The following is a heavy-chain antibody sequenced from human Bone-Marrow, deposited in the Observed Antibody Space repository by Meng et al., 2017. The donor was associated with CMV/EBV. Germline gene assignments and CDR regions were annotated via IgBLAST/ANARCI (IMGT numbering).Heavy chain of an antibody. D-gene: IGHD3-3*01. V-gene: IGHV4-61*05. Sequence: SETLSLTCTVSGYSISSGYYWGWIRQPPGKGLEWIGYIYYSGSTNYNPSLKSRVTISVDTSKNQFSLKLSSVTAADTAVYYCARGPNYDFWSGYQYYFDYWGQGTLVTVSS. J-gene: IGHJ4*02. CDR2: IYYSGST. CDR3: ARGPNYDFWSGYQYYFDY. CDR1: GYSISSGYY.